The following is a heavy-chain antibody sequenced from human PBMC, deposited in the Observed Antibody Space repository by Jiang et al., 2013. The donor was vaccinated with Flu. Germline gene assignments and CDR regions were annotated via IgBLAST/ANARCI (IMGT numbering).Heavy chain of an antibody. CDR3: VHRPTVTRYYFDY. CDR2: IYWDDDT. CDR1: GFSLSTSGVG. Sequence: CTFSGFSLSTSGVGVGWIRQPPGKAPEWLGLIYWDDDTRYSPSLKNRLTITKDTSKNQVVLTMTSMDPVDTATYYCVHRPTVTRYYFDYWGQ. J-gene: IGHJ4*02. D-gene: IGHD4-17*01. V-gene: IGHV2-5*02.